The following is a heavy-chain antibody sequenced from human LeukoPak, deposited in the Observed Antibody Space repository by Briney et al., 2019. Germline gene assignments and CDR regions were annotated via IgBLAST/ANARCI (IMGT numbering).Heavy chain of an antibody. CDR2: IYSGGST. D-gene: IGHD6-13*01. CDR3: AKGIAAAGTGGAFDY. J-gene: IGHJ4*02. Sequence: GGSLRLSCAASGFTVSSNYMSWVRQAPGKGLEWVSVIYSGGSTYYADSVKGRFTISRDNSKNTLYLQMNSLRAEDTAVYYCAKGIAAAGTGGAFDYWGQGTLVTVSS. V-gene: IGHV3-53*01. CDR1: GFTVSSNY.